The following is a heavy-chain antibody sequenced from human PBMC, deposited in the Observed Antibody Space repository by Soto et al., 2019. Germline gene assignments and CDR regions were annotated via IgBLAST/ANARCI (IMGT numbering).Heavy chain of an antibody. J-gene: IGHJ6*02. CDR2: IKQDGSEK. CDR3: ARTIQEIMVRGVIMSYYGMDV. CDR1: GFIFSNYW. V-gene: IGHV3-7*03. D-gene: IGHD3-10*01. Sequence: GGSLRLSCAASGFIFSNYWLGWVRQAPGKGLEWVANIKQDGSEKYYVDSVKGRFTISRDNAKNSLYLQMNSLRAEDTAVYYCARTIQEIMVRGVIMSYYGMDVWGQGTTVTVSS.